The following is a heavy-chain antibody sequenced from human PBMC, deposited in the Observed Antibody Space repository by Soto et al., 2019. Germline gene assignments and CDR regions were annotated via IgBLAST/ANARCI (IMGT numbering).Heavy chain of an antibody. Sequence: EVQLLESGGGLVQPGGSLRLSCAASGFTFSSYAMSWVRQAPGKGLEWVSVISGSGGSTYYADSVKGRFTISRDNSKKSLFLQMNSMRAENTAVYYCAKRGSGSQFDYWGQGTLVTVSS. CDR3: AKRGSGSQFDY. D-gene: IGHD1-26*01. V-gene: IGHV3-23*01. CDR2: ISGSGGST. J-gene: IGHJ4*02. CDR1: GFTFSSYA.